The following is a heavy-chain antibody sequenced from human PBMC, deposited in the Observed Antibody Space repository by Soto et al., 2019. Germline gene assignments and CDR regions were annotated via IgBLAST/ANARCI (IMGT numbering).Heavy chain of an antibody. D-gene: IGHD3-9*01. CDR2: INTAGSTK. CDR3: ARAECSSPDCLTAYYSYGLDV. CDR1: GFSFSKGG. V-gene: IGHV3-48*03. Sequence: LRLSCAPSGFSFSKGGGNWIRHGTGRGWPRVSGINTAGSTKYYAESVKGRFSISRDNARNSLFLQMNSLRAEDTAVYYCARAECSSPDCLTAYYSYGLDVWGQGTTVTVS. J-gene: IGHJ6*02.